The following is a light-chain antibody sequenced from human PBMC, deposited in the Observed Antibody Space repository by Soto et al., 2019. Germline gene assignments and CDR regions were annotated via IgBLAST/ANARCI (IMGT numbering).Light chain of an antibody. V-gene: IGKV3-20*01. Sequence: ETVLTQSPGTVSLSPGERATLSCTTSQTVNSDYLAWYQQKPGQAPRLLIYGVFNRAAGIPDRFSGSGSGTYFTLTSSGLEPEDSAVYYCQHYYGSPRTFGQGTNLEI. CDR2: GVF. CDR1: QTVNSDY. J-gene: IGKJ2*01. CDR3: QHYYGSPRT.